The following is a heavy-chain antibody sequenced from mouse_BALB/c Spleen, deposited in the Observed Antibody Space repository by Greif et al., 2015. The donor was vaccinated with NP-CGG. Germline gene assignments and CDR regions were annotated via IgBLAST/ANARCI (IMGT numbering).Heavy chain of an antibody. V-gene: IGHV14-3*02. CDR1: GFNIKDTY. J-gene: IGHJ3*01. D-gene: IGHD1-2*01. CDR2: IDPANGNT. CDR3: ARAITTAY. Sequence: VQLQQSGAEPVKPGASVKLSCTASGFNIKDTYMHWVKQRPEQGLEWIGRIDPANGNTKYDPKFQGKATITADTSSNTAYLQLSSLTSEDTAVYYCARAITTAYWGQGTLVTVSA.